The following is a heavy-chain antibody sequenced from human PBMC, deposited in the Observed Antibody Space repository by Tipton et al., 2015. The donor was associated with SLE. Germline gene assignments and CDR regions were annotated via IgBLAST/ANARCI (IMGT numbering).Heavy chain of an antibody. CDR1: GGSISSHY. CDR2: IYYSGST. CDR3: ARGAGYGDYAWGSRCMDV. Sequence: TLSLTCNVSGGSISSHYWSWIRQPPGKGLEWIGYIYYSGSTNYNPSLKSRVTISVDTSKNQLSLKLSPVTAADTAVYYCARGAGYGDYAWGSRCMDVWGQGTTVTVSS. V-gene: IGHV4-59*11. J-gene: IGHJ6*02. D-gene: IGHD4-17*01.